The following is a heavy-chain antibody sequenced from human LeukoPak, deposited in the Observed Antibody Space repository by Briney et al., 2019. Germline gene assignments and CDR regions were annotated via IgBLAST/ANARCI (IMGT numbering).Heavy chain of an antibody. Sequence: GGSLRLSCVDSGITFSRYWMSWVRQAPGKGLEWVANIKQDGDEKYYVDSVKGRFTISRDNAKNSLYLQMNSPRVEDTAVYYCARDGRPLDYWGQGTLVTVSS. J-gene: IGHJ4*02. CDR3: ARDGRPLDY. V-gene: IGHV3-7*03. CDR2: IKQDGDEK. CDR1: GITFSRYW.